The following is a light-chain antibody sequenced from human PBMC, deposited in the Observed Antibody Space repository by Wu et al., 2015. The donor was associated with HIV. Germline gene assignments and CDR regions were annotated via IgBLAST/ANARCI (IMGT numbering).Light chain of an antibody. CDR3: QQYGSSPYT. J-gene: IGKJ2*01. CDR1: QRVSSTY. CDR2: GVS. Sequence: DIVLTQSPGTLSLSPGERATLFCRASQRVSSTYLAWYQQKPGQAPRLLIYGVSSRATGIPDRFSGSGSGTDFTLTISRLEPEDFAVYYCQQYGSSPYTFGQGTKLEIK. V-gene: IGKV3-20*01.